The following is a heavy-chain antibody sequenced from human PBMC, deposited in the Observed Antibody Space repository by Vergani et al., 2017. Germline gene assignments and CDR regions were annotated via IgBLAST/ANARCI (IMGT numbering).Heavy chain of an antibody. CDR3: ARERGHDAFDI. CDR1: GFTFSSYA. D-gene: IGHD3-10*01. V-gene: IGHV3-64*01. CDR2: ISSNGGST. Sequence: EVQLVESGGGLVQPGGSLRLSCAASGFTFSSYAMHWVRQAPGKGLEYVSAISSNGGSTYYANSVKGRFTISRDNSKNTLYLQMGSLRAEDMAVYYCARERGHDAFDIWGQGTMGTVSS. J-gene: IGHJ3*02.